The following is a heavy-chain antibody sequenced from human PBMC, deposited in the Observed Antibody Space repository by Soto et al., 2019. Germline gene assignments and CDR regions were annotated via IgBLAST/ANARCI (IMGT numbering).Heavy chain of an antibody. CDR1: RFTFSTYE. V-gene: IGHV3-48*03. J-gene: IGHJ4*02. CDR2: ISSSGSTV. Sequence: PGGSLRLSCAASRFTFSTYEMHWVRQAPGKGLEWVSCISSSGSTVYYADSVKGRFTISRDNTRNSLYLQMNSLRDEDTALYYCARGCSSASCYYYWGQGTLVTVSS. D-gene: IGHD2-2*01. CDR3: ARGCSSASCYYY.